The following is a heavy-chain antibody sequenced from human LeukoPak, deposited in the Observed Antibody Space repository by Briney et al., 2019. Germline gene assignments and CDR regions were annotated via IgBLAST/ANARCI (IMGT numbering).Heavy chain of an antibody. D-gene: IGHD4-17*01. Sequence: GGSLRLSCAASGFTFSRFNLHWVRQAPGKGLEWVAVIWHDGSNKYYTDSVKGRFTISRDDCKNTLYLQMNSLKAEDTAVYYCARPDYGASGDYWGQGTLVTVSS. J-gene: IGHJ4*02. V-gene: IGHV3-33*01. CDR3: ARPDYGASGDY. CDR2: IWHDGSNK. CDR1: GFTFSRFN.